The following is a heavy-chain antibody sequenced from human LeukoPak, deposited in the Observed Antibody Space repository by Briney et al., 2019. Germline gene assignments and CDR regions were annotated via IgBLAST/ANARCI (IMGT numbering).Heavy chain of an antibody. Sequence: GESLKISCKVSGYSFTTYWIGWVRQMPGKGLEWMGIIYPGDSATRYSPSFQGQVTISADKSISTAYLQWSSLKGSDTAMFYCAKFPSSLDYWGQGTLVTVSS. V-gene: IGHV5-51*01. D-gene: IGHD6-13*01. CDR1: GYSFTTYW. J-gene: IGHJ4*02. CDR2: IYPGDSAT. CDR3: AKFPSSLDY.